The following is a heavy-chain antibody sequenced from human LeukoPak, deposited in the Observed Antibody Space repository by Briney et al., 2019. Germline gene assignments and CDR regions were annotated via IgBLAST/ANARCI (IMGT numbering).Heavy chain of an antibody. V-gene: IGHV1-2*02. D-gene: IGHD1-26*01. CDR2: INPNSGGT. Sequence: ASVKVSCKASGYTFTSYGISWVRQAPGQGLEWMGWINPNSGGTNYAQKFQGRVTMTRDTSISTAYMELSRLRSDDTAVYYCALSGSYWYYFDYWGQGTLVTVSS. CDR1: GYTFTSYG. J-gene: IGHJ4*02. CDR3: ALSGSYWYYFDY.